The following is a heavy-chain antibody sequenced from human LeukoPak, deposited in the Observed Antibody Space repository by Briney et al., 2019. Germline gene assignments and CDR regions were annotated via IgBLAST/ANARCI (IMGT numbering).Heavy chain of an antibody. CDR3: ARHAGPPEYFDD. V-gene: IGHV4-59*08. CDR1: GDSISGYH. J-gene: IGHJ4*02. CDR2: ILYSGST. Sequence: SETLSLTCTVSGDSISGYHWSWVRQSPVKGLEFIGYILYSGSTNYNPSLKSRVTISVDTSKNQFSLKLSSVTAADTAVYYCARHAGPPEYFDDWGQGTLVTVSS.